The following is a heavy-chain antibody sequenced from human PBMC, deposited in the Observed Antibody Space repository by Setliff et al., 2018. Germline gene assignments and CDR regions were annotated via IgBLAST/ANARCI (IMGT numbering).Heavy chain of an antibody. V-gene: IGHV4-59*01. CDR2: IHSSGNT. CDR3: ARYIPSAGCFDP. Sequence: SETLSLTCTVSGGSISGYYWTWIRQTPEMGLEWIGHIHSSGNTHINPSLGSRVSMSVDTYQNQCSLKVSSMTSADTAVYYCARYIPSAGCFDPWGQGALVTVSS. J-gene: IGHJ5*02. CDR1: GGSISGYY. D-gene: IGHD2-21*01.